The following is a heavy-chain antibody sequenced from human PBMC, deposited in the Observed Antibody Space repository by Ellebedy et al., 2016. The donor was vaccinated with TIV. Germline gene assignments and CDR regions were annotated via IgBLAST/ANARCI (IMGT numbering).Heavy chain of an antibody. CDR1: GFTFSSYA. V-gene: IGHV3-30-3*01. J-gene: IGHJ4*02. D-gene: IGHD6-13*01. Sequence: PGGSLRLSCVASGFTFSSYAMHWVRQAPGKGLEWMAFIADDGTNKRYADSVKGRFSISRDNSKNTLYLQMNSLRAEDTAVYYCARSRAAGGTCCFWYWGQGTLVTVSS. CDR2: IADDGTNK. CDR3: ARSRAAGGTCCFWY.